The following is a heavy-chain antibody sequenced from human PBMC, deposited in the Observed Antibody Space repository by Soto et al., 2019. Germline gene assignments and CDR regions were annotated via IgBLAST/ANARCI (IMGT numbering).Heavy chain of an antibody. J-gene: IGHJ4*02. V-gene: IGHV4-30-2*01. CDR1: GGSISSDGYS. D-gene: IGHD4-17*01. CDR2: IYHSGST. CDR3: ARGVTTVTTFDY. Sequence: SETLSLTCAFSGGSISSDGYSCNWIRQPPGKGLEWIGYIYHSGSTYYNPSLKSRVTISVDRSKNQFSLKLSSVTAADTAVYYCARGVTTVTTFDYWCQGTLVTVS.